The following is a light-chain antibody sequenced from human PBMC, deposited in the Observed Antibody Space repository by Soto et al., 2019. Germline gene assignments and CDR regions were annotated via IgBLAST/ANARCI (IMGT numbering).Light chain of an antibody. CDR1: SSDVGGYNY. CDR2: DVS. V-gene: IGLV2-14*01. Sequence: QSALTQPASVSGCPGQSITISCTGTSSDVGGYNYDSWYQQHPGKAPKLMIYDVSNRPSGVSNRFSGSKSGNTASLTISGLHAEDEADYYCSSYTSSSTRVFGTGTKVTVL. J-gene: IGLJ1*01. CDR3: SSYTSSSTRV.